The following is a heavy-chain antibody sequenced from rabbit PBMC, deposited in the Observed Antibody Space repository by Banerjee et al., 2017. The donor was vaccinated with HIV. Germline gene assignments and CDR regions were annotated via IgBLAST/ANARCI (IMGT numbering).Heavy chain of an antibody. CDR2: INTGSGSA. V-gene: IGHV1S40*01. D-gene: IGHD4-1*01. CDR1: GFSFSSDY. Sequence: QSLEESGGGLVQPEGSLTLTCTASGFSFSSDYMSWVRQAPGKGLEWIGCINTGSGSAYYASWVISRFTISKTSSTTVTLQMTSLTAADTATYFCARASDSGAWDGFSLWGPGTLVTVS. J-gene: IGHJ6*01. CDR3: ARASDSGAWDGFSL.